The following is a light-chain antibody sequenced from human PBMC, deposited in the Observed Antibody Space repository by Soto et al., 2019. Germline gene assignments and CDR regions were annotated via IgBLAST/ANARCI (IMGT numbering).Light chain of an antibody. CDR3: QQSYTTPWT. V-gene: IGKV1-39*01. Sequence: DIQMTQYPSTLSGSVGDRVTITCRASQTISSWLAWYQQKPGKAPRLLIYAASSLQSGVPSGFSGSGSATIFTLTISSVQPEDSAIYYCQQSYTTPWTFGQGTKVDI. J-gene: IGKJ1*01. CDR2: AAS. CDR1: QTISSW.